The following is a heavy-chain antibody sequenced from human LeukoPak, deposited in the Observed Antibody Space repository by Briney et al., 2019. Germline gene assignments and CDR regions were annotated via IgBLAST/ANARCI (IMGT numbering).Heavy chain of an antibody. J-gene: IGHJ4*02. CDR3: AREGSTILDY. CDR1: GGSISSSSYY. Sequence: PSETLSLTCTVSGGSISSSSYYWGWIRQPPGKGLEWIGSIYYSGSTYYNPSLKSRVTISVDTSKNQFSLKLSSVTAADTAIYYCAREGSTILDYWGQGTLVTVSS. V-gene: IGHV4-39*07. D-gene: IGHD1-26*01. CDR2: IYYSGST.